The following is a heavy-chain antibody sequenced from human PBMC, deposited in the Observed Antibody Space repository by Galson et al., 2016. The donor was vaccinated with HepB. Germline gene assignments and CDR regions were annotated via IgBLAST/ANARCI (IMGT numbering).Heavy chain of an antibody. V-gene: IGHV1-18*01. J-gene: IGHJ4*02. CDR3: ATVRATYYGDPRD. D-gene: IGHD4-17*01. CDR2: ISPYNGDR. Sequence: SVKVSCKASGYNFITFGISWVRQAPGQGLEWLGWISPYNGDRNYAQRVQGRLTLTTDTSTSTVHMDLRSLRSDDTAVYYCATVRATYYGDPRDWGPGTLVTVSS. CDR1: GYNFITFG.